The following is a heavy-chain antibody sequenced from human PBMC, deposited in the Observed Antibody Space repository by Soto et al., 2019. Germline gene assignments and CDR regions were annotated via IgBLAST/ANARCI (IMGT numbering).Heavy chain of an antibody. J-gene: IGHJ4*02. CDR1: GVTFSSYA. D-gene: IGHD3-10*01. CDR2: ISDSGGGT. Sequence: EVHPLESGGGLVQPGGYLRLSCAASGVTFSSYAMSWVRQAPGKGLEWVSTISDSGGGTYYADSVKGRFTISRDNSNNTLSLQMNSLRAEDTAVYYCAKAEPLLLWFGELSSWGQGTLVTVSS. V-gene: IGHV3-23*01. CDR3: AKAEPLLLWFGELSS.